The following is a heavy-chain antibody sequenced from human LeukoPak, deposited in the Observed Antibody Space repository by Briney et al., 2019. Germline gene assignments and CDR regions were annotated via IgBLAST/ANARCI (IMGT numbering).Heavy chain of an antibody. J-gene: IGHJ5*02. CDR3: ARHSSLTTLKGGWFDP. D-gene: IGHD4-11*01. CDR2: IYHSGYA. CDR1: GYSINSGYS. Sequence: SETLSLTCAASGYSINSGYSWTWLRQRPGKGLDWIGNIYHSGYAYYNPPLKSRVTISLDPSKNQSSLRLSSLTAADTAVYYCARHSSLTTLKGGWFDPWGQGTLVTVSS. V-gene: IGHV4-38-2*01.